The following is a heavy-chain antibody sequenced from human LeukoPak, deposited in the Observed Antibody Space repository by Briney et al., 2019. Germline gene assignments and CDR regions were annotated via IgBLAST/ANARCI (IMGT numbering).Heavy chain of an antibody. V-gene: IGHV3-30*18. CDR2: ISYDGSNK. CDR1: GFTFSSYG. CDR3: AKSRRGVVVADAFDY. J-gene: IGHJ4*02. Sequence: GGSLRLSCAASGFTFSSYGMHWVRQAPGKGLEWVAVISYDGSNKYYADSVKGRFTISRDNSKNTLYLQMNSLRAEDTTVYYCAKSRRGVVVADAFDYWGQGTLVTVSS. D-gene: IGHD2-15*01.